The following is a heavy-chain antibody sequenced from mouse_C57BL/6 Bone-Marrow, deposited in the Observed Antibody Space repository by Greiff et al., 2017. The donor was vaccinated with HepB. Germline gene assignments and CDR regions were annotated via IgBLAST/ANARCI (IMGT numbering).Heavy chain of an antibody. CDR1: GFNIKDDY. Sequence: EVQLQQSGAELVRPGASVKLSCTASGFNIKDDYMHWVKQRPEQGLEWIGWIDPENGDTEYASKFQGKATIKADTSSNTAYLQLSSLTSEDTAVYYCTNGEYAMDYWGQGTSVTVSS. CDR2: IDPENGDT. V-gene: IGHV14-4*01. J-gene: IGHJ4*01. CDR3: TNGEYAMDY.